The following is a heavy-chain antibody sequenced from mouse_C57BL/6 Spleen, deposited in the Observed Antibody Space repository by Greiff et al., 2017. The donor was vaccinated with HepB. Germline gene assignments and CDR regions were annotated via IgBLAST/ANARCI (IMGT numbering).Heavy chain of an antibody. CDR1: GFTFSSYA. CDR3: ARDSPYYYGSRGYFDY. V-gene: IGHV5-4*01. J-gene: IGHJ2*01. D-gene: IGHD1-1*01. Sequence: EVKLVESGGGLVKPGGSLKLSCAASGFTFSSYAMSWVRQTPEKRLEWVATISDGGSYTYYPDNVKGRFTISRDNAKNNLYLQMSHLKSEDTAMYYCARDSPYYYGSRGYFDYWGQGTTLTVSS. CDR2: ISDGGSYT.